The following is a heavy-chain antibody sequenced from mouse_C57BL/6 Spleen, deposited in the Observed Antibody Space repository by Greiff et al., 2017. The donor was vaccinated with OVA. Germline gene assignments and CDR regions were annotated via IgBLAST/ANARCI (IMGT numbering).Heavy chain of an antibody. V-gene: IGHV5-17*01. D-gene: IGHD1-1*01. CDR1: GFTFSDYG. Sequence: EVKVVESGGGLVKPGGSLKLSCAASGFTFSDYGMHWVRQAPEKGLEWVAYISSGSSTIYYADTVKGRFTISRDNAKNTLFLQMTSLRSEDTAMYYCAKYGSSSLWGQGTLVTVSA. J-gene: IGHJ3*01. CDR3: AKYGSSSL. CDR2: ISSGSSTI.